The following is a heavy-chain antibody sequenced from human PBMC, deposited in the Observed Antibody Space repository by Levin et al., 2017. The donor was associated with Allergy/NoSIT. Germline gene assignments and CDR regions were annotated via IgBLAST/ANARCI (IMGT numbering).Heavy chain of an antibody. CDR3: ARVRLGYCSSTSCYALDY. D-gene: IGHD2-2*01. CDR2: INHSGST. V-gene: IGHV4-34*01. Sequence: SETLSLTCAVYGGSFSGYYWSWIRQPPGKGLEWIGEINHSGSTNYNPSLKSRVTISVDTSKNQFSLKLSSVTAADTAVYYCARVRLGYCSSTSCYALDYWGQGTLVTVSS. CDR1: GGSFSGYY. J-gene: IGHJ4*02.